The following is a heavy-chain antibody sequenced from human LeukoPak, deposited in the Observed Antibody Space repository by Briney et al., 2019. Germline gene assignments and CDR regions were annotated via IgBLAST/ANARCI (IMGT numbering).Heavy chain of an antibody. CDR1: GCTFRSYA. CDR3: ARDSRSWIQLWPYYYYGMDV. Sequence: GRAVRLSCAATGCTFRSYAMNWVRQAPGKGLEWVAVISYCGSNKYYADSVKGRFTISIDNSKNTLYLQMNSLRDEDTAVYYCARDSRSWIQLWPYYYYGMDVWGQGTTVTVSS. D-gene: IGHD5-18*01. CDR2: ISYCGSNK. J-gene: IGHJ6*02. V-gene: IGHV3-30-3*01.